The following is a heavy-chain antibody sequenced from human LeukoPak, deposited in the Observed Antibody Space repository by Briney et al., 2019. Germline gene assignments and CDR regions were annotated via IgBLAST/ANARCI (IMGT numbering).Heavy chain of an antibody. Sequence: PSETLSLTCTVSGGSIIGYYWTWIRRPPGKGLEWIGYIYTSGSTNYNPSLKSRVTISVDMSKNQFSLQLSSVTAADTAVYYCARQSCSSTSCPHRNVFHIWGQGTMVTVSP. CDR3: ARQSCSSTSCPHRNVFHI. J-gene: IGHJ3*02. CDR2: IYTSGST. V-gene: IGHV4-4*09. D-gene: IGHD2-2*01. CDR1: GGSIIGYY.